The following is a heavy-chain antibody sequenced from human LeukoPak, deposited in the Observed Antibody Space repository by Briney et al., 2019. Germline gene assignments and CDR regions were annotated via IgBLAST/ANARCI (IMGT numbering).Heavy chain of an antibody. CDR3: ARGVFGELEKLMFQH. Sequence: GASVKVSCKASGYTFTSYYIHWVRQAPGQGLEWMGIINPSGGSTSYPQKFQDRVTMTRDTSTSTVYMGLSSLKSDDTAIYYCARGVFGELEKLMFQHWGQGTLVTVSS. D-gene: IGHD3-10*02. CDR1: GYTFTSYY. CDR2: INPSGGST. J-gene: IGHJ1*01. V-gene: IGHV1-46*01.